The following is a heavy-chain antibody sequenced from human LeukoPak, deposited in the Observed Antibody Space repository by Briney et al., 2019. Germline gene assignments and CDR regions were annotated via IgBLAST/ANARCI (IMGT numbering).Heavy chain of an antibody. CDR3: AKDGDLRYFDWLLYPRFDY. V-gene: IGHV3-23*01. D-gene: IGHD3-9*01. J-gene: IGHJ4*02. Sequence: GGSLRLSCAASGFTFSSYAMSWVRQAPGKGLEWVSAISGSGGSTYYADSVKGRFTISRDNSKNTLYLQMNSLRAEDTAVYYCAKDGDLRYFDWLLYPRFDYWGQGTLVTVSS. CDR2: ISGSGGST. CDR1: GFTFSSYA.